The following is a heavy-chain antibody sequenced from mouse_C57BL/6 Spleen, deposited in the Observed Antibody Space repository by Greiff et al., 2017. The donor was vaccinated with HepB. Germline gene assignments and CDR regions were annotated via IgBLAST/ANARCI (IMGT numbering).Heavy chain of an antibody. V-gene: IGHV1-82*01. J-gene: IGHJ4*01. D-gene: IGHD2-5*01. CDR2: IYPGDGDT. CDR1: GYAFSSSW. Sequence: VKLVESGPELVKPGASVKISCKASGYAFSSSWMNWVKQRPGKGLEWIGRIYPGDGDTNYNGKFKGKATLTADKSSSTAYMQLSSLTSEDSAVYFCARSNSNYDYAMDYWGQGTSVTVSS. CDR3: ARSNSNYDYAMDY.